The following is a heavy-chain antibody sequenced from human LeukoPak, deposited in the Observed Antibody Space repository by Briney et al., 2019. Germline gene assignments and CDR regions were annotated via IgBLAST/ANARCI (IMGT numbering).Heavy chain of an antibody. V-gene: IGHV4-59*01. CDR3: ARPAAVGTREVLNY. CDR2: IYYSGST. Sequence: ASETLSLTCTVSGGSISSYYWSWIRQPPGKGLEWIGYIYYSGSTNYNPSLKSRVTISVDTSKNQFSLKLSSVTAADTAVYYCARPAAVGTREVLNYWGRGNLVTVSS. CDR1: GGSISSYY. D-gene: IGHD6-13*01. J-gene: IGHJ4*02.